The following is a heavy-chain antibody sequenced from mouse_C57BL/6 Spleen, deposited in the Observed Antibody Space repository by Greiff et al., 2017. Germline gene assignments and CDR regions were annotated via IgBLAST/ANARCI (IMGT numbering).Heavy chain of an antibody. CDR3: ARVGGDFDY. V-gene: IGHV1-80*01. CDR2: IYPGDGDT. J-gene: IGHJ2*01. Sequence: VQLQESGAELVKPGASVKISCKASGYAFSSYWMNWVKQRPGKGLEWIGQIYPGDGDTNYNGTIQGQDTLTADKSSSTAYMQLSSLTSEDSAVYFCARVGGDFDYWGQGTTLTVAS. CDR1: GYAFSSYW.